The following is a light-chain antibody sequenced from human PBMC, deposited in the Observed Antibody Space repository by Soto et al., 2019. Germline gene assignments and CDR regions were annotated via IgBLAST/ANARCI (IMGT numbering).Light chain of an antibody. Sequence: QSALTQPPSASGSPGQSVTISCTGTSSDVGGYNYVSWYQLHPGKAPRLMISEVSQRPSGVPDRFSGSKSGNTASLTVSGLQPEDEADYYCSSYAGSNKLLFGGVTQLSVL. CDR2: EVS. CDR3: SSYAGSNKLL. CDR1: SSDVGGYNY. V-gene: IGLV2-8*01. J-gene: IGLJ7*01.